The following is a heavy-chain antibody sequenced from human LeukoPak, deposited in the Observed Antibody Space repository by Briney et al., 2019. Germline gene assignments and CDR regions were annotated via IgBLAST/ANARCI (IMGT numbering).Heavy chain of an antibody. D-gene: IGHD3-10*01. Sequence: GGSLRLSCAASGFTFSSYWMSWVRQAPGKGLGWVANIEQDGSEKYYVDSVKGRFTISRDNAKNALYLQMNSLRAEDTAVYYCVPSAFGALLYYWGQGTLVTVSS. CDR3: VPSAFGALLYY. J-gene: IGHJ4*02. CDR1: GFTFSSYW. CDR2: IEQDGSEK. V-gene: IGHV3-7*01.